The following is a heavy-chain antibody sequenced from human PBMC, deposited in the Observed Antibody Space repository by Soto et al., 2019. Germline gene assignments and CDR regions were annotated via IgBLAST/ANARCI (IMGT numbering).Heavy chain of an antibody. CDR3: VKDTLYPPSYGMDV. D-gene: IGHD2-2*02. CDR1: GFTFSSNA. V-gene: IGHV3-23*01. Sequence: EVQLLESGGGLVQSGGSLRLSCAASGFTFSSNAMSWVRQAPGKGLEWVSGISASGRRTYYAESVKGRFTISRDNSKNTLYLLMNSLRPEDTAVYYCVKDTLYPPSYGMDVWGQGTTVTVSS. CDR2: ISASGRRT. J-gene: IGHJ6*02.